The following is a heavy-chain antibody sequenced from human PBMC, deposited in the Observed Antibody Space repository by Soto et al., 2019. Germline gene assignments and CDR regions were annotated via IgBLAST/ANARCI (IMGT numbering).Heavy chain of an antibody. Sequence: EVQLVQSGAEVKKPGESLRISCKGSGYSFTSYWISWVRQMPGKGLEWMGRIDPSDSYTNYSPSFQGHVTISADKSISTAYLQWSSLKASDTAMYYCARRITMVRGTRNWFDPWGQGTLVTVSS. CDR3: ARRITMVRGTRNWFDP. D-gene: IGHD3-10*01. CDR2: IDPSDSYT. CDR1: GYSFTSYW. J-gene: IGHJ5*02. V-gene: IGHV5-10-1*03.